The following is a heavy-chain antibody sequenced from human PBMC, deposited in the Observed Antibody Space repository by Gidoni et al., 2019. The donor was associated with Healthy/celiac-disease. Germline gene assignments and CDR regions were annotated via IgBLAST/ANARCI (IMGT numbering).Heavy chain of an antibody. CDR2: ISGSGGST. CDR1: GFTFSSYA. D-gene: IGHD1-26*01. Sequence: EVQLLESGGGLVQPGGSLRLSCAASGFTFSSYAMSWVRQAPGKGLEWVSAISGSGGSTYYAESVKGRFTISRDNSKNTLYLQMNSLRDEDTAVYYGAKDLRVGMEWELQAAFDIWGQGTMVTVSS. V-gene: IGHV3-23*01. CDR3: AKDLRVGMEWELQAAFDI. J-gene: IGHJ3*02.